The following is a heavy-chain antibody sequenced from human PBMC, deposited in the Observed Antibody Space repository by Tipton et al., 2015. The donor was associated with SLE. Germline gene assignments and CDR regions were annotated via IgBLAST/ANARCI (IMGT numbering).Heavy chain of an antibody. CDR3: ARSRLYPGPDAFDV. Sequence: TLSLTCSVSGGSISSNYWSWIRQPPGKGLEWIGEINHGGSTNYNSSLKSRVTISLDMPNNQFSLNLRSLTAADTAVYYCARSRLYPGPDAFDVWGQGTMVTVSS. V-gene: IGHV4-34*01. CDR1: GGSISSNY. J-gene: IGHJ3*01. D-gene: IGHD3-10*01. CDR2: INHGGST.